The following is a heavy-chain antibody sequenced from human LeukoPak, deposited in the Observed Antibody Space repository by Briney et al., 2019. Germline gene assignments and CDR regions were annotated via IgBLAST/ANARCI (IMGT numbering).Heavy chain of an antibody. D-gene: IGHD3-22*01. Sequence: SQTLSLTCTVSGGSISSGGYYWSWIRQHPGKGLEWIGYIYYSGSTYYNPSLKSRVTISVDTSKNQFSLKLSSVTAADTAVYYCAREGNYYDSSGYYTGYFDYWGQGTLVTVSS. V-gene: IGHV4-31*03. CDR3: AREGNYYDSSGYYTGYFDY. CDR1: GGSISSGGYY. J-gene: IGHJ4*02. CDR2: IYYSGST.